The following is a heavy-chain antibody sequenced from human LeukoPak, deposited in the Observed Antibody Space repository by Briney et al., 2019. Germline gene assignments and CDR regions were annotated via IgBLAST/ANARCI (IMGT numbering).Heavy chain of an antibody. J-gene: IGHJ6*02. CDR3: ARDQDYDILTGYTAYYYGMDV. V-gene: IGHV3-21*01. CDR1: GFTFSSYS. D-gene: IGHD3-9*01. CDR2: ISSSSSYI. Sequence: GGSLRLPCAASGFTFSSYSMNWVRQAPGKGLEWVSSISSSSSYIYYADSVKGRFTTSRDNAKNSLYLQMNSLRAEDTAVYYCARDQDYDILTGYTAYYYGMDVWGQGTTVTVSS.